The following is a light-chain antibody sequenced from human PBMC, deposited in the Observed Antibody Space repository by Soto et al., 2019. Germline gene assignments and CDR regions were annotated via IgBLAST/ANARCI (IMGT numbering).Light chain of an antibody. CDR2: EVN. CDR3: CSYSTSNTHNYV. CDR1: SSDIGGYNY. V-gene: IGLV2-14*01. Sequence: QSALTQPASVSGSPGQSITVSCTGTSSDIGGYNYVSWYQHHPGKAPQLIIYEVNLRPSGVSDRFSASKSGDTAALTISGLQAGDEAAYYCCSYSTSNTHNYVFGTGTKLTVL. J-gene: IGLJ1*01.